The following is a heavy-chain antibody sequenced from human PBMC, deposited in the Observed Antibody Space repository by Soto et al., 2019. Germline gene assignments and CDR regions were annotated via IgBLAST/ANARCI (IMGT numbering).Heavy chain of an antibody. V-gene: IGHV4-31*03. D-gene: IGHD3-16*01. CDR1: GGSISSGGYY. J-gene: IGHJ5*02. Sequence: QVQLQESGPGLVKPSQTLSLTCTVSGGSISSGGYYWSWIRQHPGKGLEWIGYIYYSGSTYYNPSLKXRXTXSXXTSKNQFSLKLSSVTAADTAVYYCARVGGINWCDPWGQGTLVTVSS. CDR2: IYYSGST. CDR3: ARVGGINWCDP.